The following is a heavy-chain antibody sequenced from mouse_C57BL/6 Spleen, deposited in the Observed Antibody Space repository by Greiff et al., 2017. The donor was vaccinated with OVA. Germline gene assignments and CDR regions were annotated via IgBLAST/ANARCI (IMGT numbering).Heavy chain of an antibody. CDR1: GYAFSSSW. D-gene: IGHD1-1*01. CDR3: ARDLYYYGSSYVGNYFDY. V-gene: IGHV1-82*01. J-gene: IGHJ2*01. CDR2: IYPGDGDT. Sequence: VKLQESGPELVKPGASVKISCKASGYAFSSSWMNWVKQRPGKGLEWIGRIYPGDGDTNYNGKFKGKATLTADKSSSTAYMQLSSLTSEDSAVYFCARDLYYYGSSYVGNYFDYWGQGTTLTVS.